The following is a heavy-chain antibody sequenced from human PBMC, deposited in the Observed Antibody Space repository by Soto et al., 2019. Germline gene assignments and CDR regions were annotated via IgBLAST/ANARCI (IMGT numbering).Heavy chain of an antibody. J-gene: IGHJ4*02. CDR3: STISIVATVDH. D-gene: IGHD5-12*01. V-gene: IGHV3-15*01. Sequence: QLVESGGGFVKPGGSLRLSCAASGFTFSNAWLSWVRQAPGKGLEWVVRVKTKTVGGTTDYAAPVNGRFTISRDDSKNTLYLQKNSLTPEDTAMYYCSTISIVATVDHWGQGTLVTVSA. CDR2: VKTKTVGGTT. CDR1: GFTFSNAW.